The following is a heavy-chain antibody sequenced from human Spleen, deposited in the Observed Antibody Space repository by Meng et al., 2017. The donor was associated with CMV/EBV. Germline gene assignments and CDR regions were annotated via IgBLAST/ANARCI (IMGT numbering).Heavy chain of an antibody. D-gene: IGHD4-11*01. CDR2: IIPIFGTA. Sequence: SVKVSCKASGGTFSSYAISWVRQAPGQGLEWMGGIIPIFGTANYAQKFQGRVTITTDESTSTAYMELSSLRSEDTAVYYCARDTVSGAGSYFDIWGQGTLVTVSS. CDR3: ARDTVSGAGSYFDI. J-gene: IGHJ4*02. CDR1: GGTFSSYA. V-gene: IGHV1-69*05.